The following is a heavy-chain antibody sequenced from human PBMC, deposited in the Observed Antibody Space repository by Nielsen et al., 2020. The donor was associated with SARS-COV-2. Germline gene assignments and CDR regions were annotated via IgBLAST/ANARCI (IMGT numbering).Heavy chain of an antibody. J-gene: IGHJ6*03. CDR2: VSHSGSI. V-gene: IGHV4-4*01. D-gene: IGHD2-2*01. Sequence: VRQAPGKGLEWIGDVSHSGSINYNPSLKSRVTLSMDKSKRQFSLRLTSVSAADTAVYFCARGDLVVVPSPILGLGPFFYYFYLDVWGNGTTVTVSS. CDR3: ARGDLVVVPSPILGLGPFFYYFYLDV.